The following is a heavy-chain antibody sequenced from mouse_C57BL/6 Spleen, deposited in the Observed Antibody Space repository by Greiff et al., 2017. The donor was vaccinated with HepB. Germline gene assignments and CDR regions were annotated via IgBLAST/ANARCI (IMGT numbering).Heavy chain of an antibody. V-gene: IGHV1-66*01. J-gene: IGHJ4*01. CDR2: IYPGSGNT. CDR3: ASPYYGSSSPYAMDY. D-gene: IGHD1-1*01. CDR1: GYSFTSYY. Sequence: VQLQQSGPELVKPGASVKISCKASGYSFTSYYIHWVKQRPGQGLEWIGWIYPGSGNTKYNEKFKGKATLTADTSSSTAYMQLSSLTSEDSAVYYCASPYYGSSSPYAMDYWGQGTSVTVSS.